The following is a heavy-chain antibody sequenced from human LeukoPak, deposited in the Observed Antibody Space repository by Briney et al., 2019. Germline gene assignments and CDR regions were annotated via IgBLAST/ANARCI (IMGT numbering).Heavy chain of an antibody. CDR2: IYTSGST. CDR3: AREGSSRSAFDI. CDR1: GGSISSGSYY. J-gene: IGHJ3*02. V-gene: IGHV4-61*02. D-gene: IGHD6-13*01. Sequence: SQTLSLTCTVSGGSISSGSYYWSWIRQPAGKGLEWIGRIYTSGSTNYNPSLKSRVTISVDTSKNQFSLKLSSVTAADTAVYYCAREGSSRSAFDIWGQGTMVTVSS.